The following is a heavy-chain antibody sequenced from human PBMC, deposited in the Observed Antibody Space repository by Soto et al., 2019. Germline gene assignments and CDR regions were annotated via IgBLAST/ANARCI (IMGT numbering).Heavy chain of an antibody. CDR2: IIPILGIA. V-gene: IGHV1-69*08. CDR1: GGTFSSYT. D-gene: IGHD3-10*01. Sequence: QVQLVQSGAEVKKPGSSVKVSCKASGGTFSSYTISWVRQAPGQGLEWMGRIIPILGIANYAQKFQGRVTITADKATSTAYMELSSLRSEDTAVYYCARDLRVRGHPHFAYWGQGTLVTVSS. CDR3: ARDLRVRGHPHFAY. J-gene: IGHJ4*02.